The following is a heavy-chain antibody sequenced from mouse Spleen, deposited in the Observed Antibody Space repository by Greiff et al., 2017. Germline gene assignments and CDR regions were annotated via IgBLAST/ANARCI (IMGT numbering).Heavy chain of an antibody. D-gene: IGHD4-1*01. CDR3: AREGGTGSFAY. Sequence: VQLVESGAELARPGASVKLSCKASGYTFTSYGISWVKQRTGQGLEWIGEIYPRSGNTYYNEKFKGKATLTADKSSSTAYMELRSLTSEDSAVYFCAREGGTGSFAYWGQGTLVTVSA. V-gene: IGHV1-81*01. CDR2: IYPRSGNT. J-gene: IGHJ3*01. CDR1: GYTFTSYG.